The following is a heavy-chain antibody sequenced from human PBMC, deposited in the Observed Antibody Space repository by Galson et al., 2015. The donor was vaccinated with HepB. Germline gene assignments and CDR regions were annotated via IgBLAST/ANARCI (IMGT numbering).Heavy chain of an antibody. CDR3: AKYSYGSGSYYQLIQRVLDY. CDR2: IKSKVDGGTT. Sequence: SLRLSCAASGFTFSSYSMNWVRQAPGKGLEWVGRIKSKVDGGTTDYAAPVKGRFIISRDDSKNTLYLQMNSLRAEDTAVYYCAKYSYGSGSYYQLIQRVLDYWGQGTLVTVSS. CDR1: GFTFSSYS. J-gene: IGHJ4*02. V-gene: IGHV3-15*07. D-gene: IGHD3-10*01.